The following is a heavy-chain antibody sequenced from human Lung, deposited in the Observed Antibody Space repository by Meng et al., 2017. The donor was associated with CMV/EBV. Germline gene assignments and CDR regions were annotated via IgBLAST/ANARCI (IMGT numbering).Heavy chain of an antibody. CDR1: GFTFSSHA. D-gene: IGHD3-3*01. CDR3: AKNADVATYYDFCGGLAGVDV. J-gene: IGHJ6*02. Sequence: GESXKISCAASGFTFSSHAMTWVRQAPGQGLDWVSVISGSGGRTYYAYSVKGRFTVSRDNFKNTLYLQMSSLRADDTAVYYCAKNADVATYYDFCGGLAGVDVWXQGTXVTVSS. V-gene: IGHV3-23*01. CDR2: ISGSGGRT.